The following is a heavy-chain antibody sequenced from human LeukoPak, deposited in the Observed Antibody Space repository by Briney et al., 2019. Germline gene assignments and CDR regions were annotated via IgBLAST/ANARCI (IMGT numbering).Heavy chain of an antibody. Sequence: GGSLRLSCAPSGFTFRSYWMSWVRQAPGKGLEWVAKIKQDGGEVYYLDSVKGRFIVSRDNVKNSLYVQMNSLRVEDTAVYYCARYTGWYFDYWGQGTLVTVSS. J-gene: IGHJ4*02. CDR2: IKQDGGEV. CDR3: ARYTGWYFDY. D-gene: IGHD2-8*02. CDR1: GFTFRSYW. V-gene: IGHV3-7*01.